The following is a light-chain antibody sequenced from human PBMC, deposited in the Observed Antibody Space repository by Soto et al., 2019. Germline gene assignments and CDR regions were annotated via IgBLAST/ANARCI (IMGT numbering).Light chain of an antibody. J-gene: IGKJ5*01. CDR1: QDISTY. V-gene: IGKV3D-15*01. Sequence: EIVRAQSPATLAVSPGERARLSCRASQDISTYLAWYQQKPGQPPRLIIYDTFNRVSGVPARFSGSGSGTEFTLPLSSLQSEDFAVYYCQQYNNWRITFGQGTRLEI. CDR2: DTF. CDR3: QQYNNWRIT.